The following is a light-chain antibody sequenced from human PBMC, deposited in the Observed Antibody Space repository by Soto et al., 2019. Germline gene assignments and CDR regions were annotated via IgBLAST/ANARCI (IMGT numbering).Light chain of an antibody. CDR2: GAS. CDR3: QQSFSPLLT. CDR1: QTLSNY. V-gene: IGKV1-39*01. J-gene: IGKJ4*01. Sequence: DIQMTQSPSSVSASVGDRVTITCRASQTLSNYLTWFQQKPGKAPKVLIYGASTLQSGVPSRFSGSGSGAEFTLTISNLQPEDSATYYCQQSFSPLLTCGGGTKVEIK.